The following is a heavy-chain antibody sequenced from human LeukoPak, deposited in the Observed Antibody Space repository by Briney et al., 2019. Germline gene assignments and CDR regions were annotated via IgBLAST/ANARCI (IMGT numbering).Heavy chain of an antibody. D-gene: IGHD6-19*01. CDR2: INSDGSST. J-gene: IGHJ2*01. CDR3: VRDSPSGFFDL. Sequence: GGSLRFSCAASGFTFSSYWMHWVRQAPGKGLVWVSRINSDGSSTNYADSVKGRFTISRDNAKNTLYLQMNSLRAEDTAVYYCVRDSPSGFFDLWGRGTLVTVSS. V-gene: IGHV3-74*01. CDR1: GFTFSSYW.